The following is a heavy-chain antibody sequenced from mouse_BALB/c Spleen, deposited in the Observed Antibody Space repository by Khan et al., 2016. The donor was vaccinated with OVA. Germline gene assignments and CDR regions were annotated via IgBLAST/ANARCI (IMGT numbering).Heavy chain of an antibody. CDR1: GYSITSDYA. CDR3: KISNYPVAVDY. J-gene: IGHJ4*01. CDR2: ITYSGRI. V-gene: IGHV3-2*02. Sequence: EVQLQESGPGLVKPSQSLSLTCTVTGYSITSDYAWNWIRQFPGNKLEWMGYITYSGRISYNPSLKSRISITRDTSQNQFFLQLNSVTTEDTATYYSKISNYPVAVDYRGQGTSVTVSS. D-gene: IGHD2-5*01.